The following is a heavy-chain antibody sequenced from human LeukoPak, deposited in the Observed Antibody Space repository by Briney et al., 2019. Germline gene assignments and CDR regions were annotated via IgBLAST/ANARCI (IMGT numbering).Heavy chain of an antibody. Sequence: PGGSLRLSCAVSGFTFDNFAMAWVRQAPGKGLEWVSAITGSATRTYYADSFKDRFTISRDDSKTTLFLQMDSLRAEDTALYYCAKVSSRITISGRLDYWGRGTLVTVSS. CDR3: AKVSSRITISGRLDY. D-gene: IGHD3-3*01. V-gene: IGHV3-23*01. J-gene: IGHJ4*02. CDR1: GFTFDNFA. CDR2: ITGSATRT.